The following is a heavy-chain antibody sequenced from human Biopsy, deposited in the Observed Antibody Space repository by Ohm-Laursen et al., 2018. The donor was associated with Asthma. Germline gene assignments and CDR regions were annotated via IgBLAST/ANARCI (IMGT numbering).Heavy chain of an antibody. CDR2: IHHSGTS. D-gene: IGHD6-19*01. CDR3: VRQSGYRSGWPKLLFAYYGMDV. J-gene: IGHJ6*02. CDR1: GDSITSGGCC. V-gene: IGHV4-31*03. Sequence: SQTLSLTCTVSGDSITSGGCCWNWIRQHPGKGLEWIGYIHHSGTSYFNPSLKSRVSFSRDTSKNQFSLRLSSVTAADTAMYYCVRQSGYRSGWPKLLFAYYGMDVWGPGTTVTVSS.